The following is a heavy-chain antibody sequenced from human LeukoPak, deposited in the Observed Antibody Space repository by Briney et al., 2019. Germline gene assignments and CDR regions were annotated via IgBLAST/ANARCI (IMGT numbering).Heavy chain of an antibody. CDR2: ISAYNGNT. V-gene: IGHV1-18*01. J-gene: IGHJ6*03. CDR3: ARVTRGRYHYYYYYMDV. Sequence: ASVKVFCKASGYTFTSYGISWVRQAPGQGLEWMGWISAYNGNTNYAQKLQGRVTMTTDTSTSTAYMELRSLRSDDTAVYYCARVTRGRYHYYYYYMDVWGKGTTVTVSS. D-gene: IGHD3-9*01. CDR1: GYTFTSYG.